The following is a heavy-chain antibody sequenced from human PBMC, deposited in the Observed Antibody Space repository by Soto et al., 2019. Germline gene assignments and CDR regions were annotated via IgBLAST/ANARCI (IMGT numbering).Heavy chain of an antibody. Sequence: QVQLVQSGAEVKKPGASVKVSCKASGYTFTSYGISWVRQAPGQGLEWMGWISAYNGKPNFARKFQDRVTMTADTSTSTAYMELRSLRSDDTAVFYCARSMYYDIMTGYYFDSWGQGTLVTVSS. D-gene: IGHD3-9*01. CDR1: GYTFTSYG. V-gene: IGHV1-18*01. J-gene: IGHJ4*02. CDR2: ISAYNGKP. CDR3: ARSMYYDIMTGYYFDS.